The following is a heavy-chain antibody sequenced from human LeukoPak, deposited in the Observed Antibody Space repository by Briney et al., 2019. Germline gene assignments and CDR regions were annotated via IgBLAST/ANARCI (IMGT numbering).Heavy chain of an antibody. CDR3: ARHSGLRSPFDP. Sequence: SETLSLTCAVYGGSFSGYYWGWIRQPPGKGLEWTGSIYYSGSTYYNPSLKSRVTISVDTSKNQFSLRMSSVTATDTAVYYCARHSGLRSPFDPWGQGALVTVSS. J-gene: IGHJ5*02. CDR2: IYYSGST. V-gene: IGHV4-39*01. CDR1: GGSFSGYY. D-gene: IGHD3-3*01.